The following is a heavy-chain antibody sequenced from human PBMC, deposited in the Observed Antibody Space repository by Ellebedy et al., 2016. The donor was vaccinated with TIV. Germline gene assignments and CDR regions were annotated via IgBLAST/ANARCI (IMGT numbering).Heavy chain of an antibody. CDR1: GYTFTSYG. CDR3: ARAGMTTVTKNWFDP. J-gene: IGHJ5*02. Sequence: ASVKVSCKASGYTFTSYGISWVRQAPGQGLEWMGWISAYNGNTNYAQKLQGRVTMTTDTSTSTAYMELSSLRSDDTAVYYCARAGMTTVTKNWFDPWGQGTLVTVSS. D-gene: IGHD4-17*01. CDR2: ISAYNGNT. V-gene: IGHV1-18*01.